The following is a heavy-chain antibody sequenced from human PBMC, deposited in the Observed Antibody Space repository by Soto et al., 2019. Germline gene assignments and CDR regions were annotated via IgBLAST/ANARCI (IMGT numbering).Heavy chain of an antibody. CDR1: GFSLSISGVC. V-gene: IGHV2-70*01. J-gene: IGHJ3*02. Sequence: SGPALVNPTQTLTLTCTFSGFSLSISGVCVSWIRQPPGKALEWLALIDWDDDKYYSTSLKTRLTISKDTSKNQVVLTMTNMDPVDTATYYCARAYGSGSRDDAFDIWGPGTMVTVS. CDR2: IDWDDDK. D-gene: IGHD3-10*01. CDR3: ARAYGSGSRDDAFDI.